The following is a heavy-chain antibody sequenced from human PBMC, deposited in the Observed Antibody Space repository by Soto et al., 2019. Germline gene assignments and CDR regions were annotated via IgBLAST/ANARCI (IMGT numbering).Heavy chain of an antibody. Sequence: TSETLSLTCTVSNGSISTYYWSWIRQPPGRSLEWIGHIYYTGSPTYNPSLKSPVTISENTSKNQFSLKLSSVTAADTAVYYCASRYPYYDFWSGYSHFDYWGQGTLVTVSS. CDR3: ASRYPYYDFWSGYSHFDY. D-gene: IGHD3-3*01. CDR1: NGSISTYY. CDR2: IYYTGSP. V-gene: IGHV4-59*12. J-gene: IGHJ4*02.